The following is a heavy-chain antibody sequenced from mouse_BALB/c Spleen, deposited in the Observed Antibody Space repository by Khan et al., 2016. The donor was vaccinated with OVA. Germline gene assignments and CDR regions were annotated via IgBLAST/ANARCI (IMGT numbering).Heavy chain of an antibody. D-gene: IGHD1-1*01. CDR2: IYPGTGST. Sequence: QVQLQESGAELVRPWPSVKLSCKASGYIFTSYWIHWVKQRSGQGLEWIARIYPGTGSTYYNAKFKGKATLTADTTSNPSFLQLRSLNSEDSAVYFCARDDGSNYAMDYWGQGTSVTVSS. V-gene: IGHV1S132*01. CDR1: GYIFTSYW. J-gene: IGHJ4*01. CDR3: ARDDGSNYAMDY.